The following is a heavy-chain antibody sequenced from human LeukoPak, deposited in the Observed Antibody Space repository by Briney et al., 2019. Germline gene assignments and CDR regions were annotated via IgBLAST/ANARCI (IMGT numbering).Heavy chain of an antibody. Sequence: ASVKVSCKASGYTFTRYYMHWVRQAPGRGLEWMGIINPSGGSTSYAQKFQGRVTMTRDTSTSTVYMELSSLRSEDTAVYYCARDGDYYDSSGYYYPADWGQGTLVTVSS. V-gene: IGHV1-46*01. CDR1: GYTFTRYY. D-gene: IGHD3-22*01. CDR2: INPSGGST. CDR3: ARDGDYYDSSGYYYPAD. J-gene: IGHJ4*02.